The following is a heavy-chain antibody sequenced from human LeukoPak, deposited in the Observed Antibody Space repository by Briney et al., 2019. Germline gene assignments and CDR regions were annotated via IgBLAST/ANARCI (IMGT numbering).Heavy chain of an antibody. D-gene: IGHD1-26*01. CDR3: ARGGAKRSPFDY. J-gene: IGHJ4*02. Sequence: SQTLSLTCTVSGGSISSGDYYWSWIRQPPGKGLEWIGYIYHSGSTYYNPSLKSRVTISVDRSKNQFSLKLSSVTAADTAVYYCARGGAKRSPFDYWGQGTLVTVSS. CDR1: GGSISSGDYY. CDR2: IYHSGST. V-gene: IGHV4-30-2*01.